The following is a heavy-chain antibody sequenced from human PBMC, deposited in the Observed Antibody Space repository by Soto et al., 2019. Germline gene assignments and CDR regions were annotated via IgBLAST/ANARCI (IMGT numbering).Heavy chain of an antibody. J-gene: IGHJ4*02. Sequence: GGSLRLSCSASGFTFIIYAMSWVRQAPGRGLEWVSAISGGGTTYYADSVKGRFTISRDSSKNTLYLQMNSLRADDSAVYYCAKDPIVGPDHYFDSWGQGTLVTVSS. CDR3: AKDPIVGPDHYFDS. CDR2: ISGGGTT. CDR1: GFTFIIYA. V-gene: IGHV3-23*01. D-gene: IGHD1-26*01.